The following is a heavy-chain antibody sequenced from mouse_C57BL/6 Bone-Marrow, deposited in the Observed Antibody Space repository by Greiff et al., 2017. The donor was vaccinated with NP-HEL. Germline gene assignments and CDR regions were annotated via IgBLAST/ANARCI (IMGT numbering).Heavy chain of an antibody. V-gene: IGHV5-2*01. Sequence: EVQVVESGGGLVQPGESRKLSCDSIEYNFPPLDLSWVRKTPEKRRGWFAAINSDVGSTNYPDTIERRFIISRDNTKKTLYLQMSSLRSEDTALYYCARHGGTIYYDYDGAYWGQGTLVTVSA. CDR1: EYNFPPLD. D-gene: IGHD2-4*01. J-gene: IGHJ3*01. CDR2: INSDVGST. CDR3: ARHGGTIYYDYDGAY.